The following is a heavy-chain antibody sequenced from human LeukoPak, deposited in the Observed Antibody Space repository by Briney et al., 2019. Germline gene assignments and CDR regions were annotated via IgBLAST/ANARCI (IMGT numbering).Heavy chain of an antibody. Sequence: GGSLRLSCAASGFTFSSYAMSWVRQAPGKGLEWVSAISGSGGSTYYADSVKGRFTISRDNSKNTLYLQMNSLRTEDTAVYYCAKEGMYSSSWYYFDYWGQGTLVTVSS. V-gene: IGHV3-23*01. J-gene: IGHJ4*02. CDR3: AKEGMYSSSWYYFDY. D-gene: IGHD6-13*01. CDR2: ISGSGGST. CDR1: GFTFSSYA.